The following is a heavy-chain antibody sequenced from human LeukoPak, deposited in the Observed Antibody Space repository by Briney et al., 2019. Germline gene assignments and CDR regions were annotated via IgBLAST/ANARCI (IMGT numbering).Heavy chain of an antibody. J-gene: IGHJ3*02. CDR3: ARDQNLLLDAFDI. Sequence: GKSLRLSCAASEFTFSTYAMNWVRQAPGKGLEWVSAISGSGGSTYYADSVKGRFTISRDNSKNTLYLQMNSLRAEDTAVYYCARDQNLLLDAFDIWGQGTMVTVSS. D-gene: IGHD3-10*01. V-gene: IGHV3-23*01. CDR2: ISGSGGST. CDR1: EFTFSTYA.